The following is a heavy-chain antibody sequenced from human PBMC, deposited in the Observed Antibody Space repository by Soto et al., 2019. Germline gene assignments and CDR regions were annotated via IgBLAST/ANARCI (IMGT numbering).Heavy chain of an antibody. CDR1: GFTFSNNG. D-gene: IGHD3-22*01. V-gene: IGHV3-30*18. J-gene: IGHJ6*02. CDR3: AKGGSGNYLTYYYYYGMDV. CDR2: ISYDGNNK. Sequence: LRLSCAASGFTFSNNGIHWVRQAPGKGLEWVAVISYDGNNKYYADSVKGRLTISRDNSKNTVYLQMNNLRAEDTAMYYCAKGGSGNYLTYYYYYGMDVWGQGTTVTVSS.